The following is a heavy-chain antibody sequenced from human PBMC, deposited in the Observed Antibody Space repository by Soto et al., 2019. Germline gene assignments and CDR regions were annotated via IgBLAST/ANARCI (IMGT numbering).Heavy chain of an antibody. CDR1: GGTFSSYA. D-gene: IGHD4-17*01. V-gene: IGHV1-69*01. CDR3: ASGNDYGDEKYWYFDL. J-gene: IGHJ2*01. Sequence: QVQLVQSGAEVKKPGSSVKVSCKASGGTFSSYAISWVRQAPGQGREWMGGIIPIFGTANYAQQFQGRGTITADESTSTAYMELSSLRSEATAVYYGASGNDYGDEKYWYFDLCGRGTLVTVSS. CDR2: IIPIFGTA.